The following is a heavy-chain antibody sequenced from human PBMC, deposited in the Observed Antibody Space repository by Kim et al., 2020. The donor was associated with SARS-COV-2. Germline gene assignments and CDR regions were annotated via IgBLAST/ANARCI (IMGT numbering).Heavy chain of an antibody. D-gene: IGHD6-13*01. J-gene: IGHJ5*02. CDR3: ARDREAAAGFDP. CDR2: IYYSGST. CDR1: GGSISSYY. V-gene: IGHV4-59*01. Sequence: SETLSLTCTVSGGSISSYYWSWIRQPPGKGLEWIGYIYYSGSTNYNPSLKSRVTISVDTSKNQFSLKLSSVTAADTAVYYCARDREAAAGFDPWGQGTLVTVSS.